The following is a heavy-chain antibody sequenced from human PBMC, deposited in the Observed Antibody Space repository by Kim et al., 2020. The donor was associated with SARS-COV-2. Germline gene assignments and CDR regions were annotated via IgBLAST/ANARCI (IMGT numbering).Heavy chain of an antibody. V-gene: IGHV4-31*03. J-gene: IGHJ4*02. D-gene: IGHD3-10*01. Sequence: SETLSLTCTVSGGSISSGGYYWSWIRQHPGKGLEWIGYIYYSGSTYYNPSLKSRVTISVDTSKNQFSLKLSSVTAADTAVYYCARRRGPGFGEFLDYWGQGTLVTVSS. CDR2: IYYSGST. CDR3: ARRRGPGFGEFLDY. CDR1: GGSISSGGYY.